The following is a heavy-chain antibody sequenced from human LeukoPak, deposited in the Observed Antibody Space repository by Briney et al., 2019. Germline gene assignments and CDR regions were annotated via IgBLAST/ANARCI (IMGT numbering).Heavy chain of an antibody. CDR1: GYTFTSYG. CDR2: ISAYNGNT. Sequence: ASVKVSCKASGYTFTSYGISWVRQAPGQGLEWMGWISAYNGNTNYAQKPQGRVTMTTDTSTSTAYMELRSLRSDDTAVYYCARDRRLLRYFDWLLDNFDYWGQGTLVTVSS. V-gene: IGHV1-18*04. D-gene: IGHD3-9*01. J-gene: IGHJ4*02. CDR3: ARDRRLLRYFDWLLDNFDY.